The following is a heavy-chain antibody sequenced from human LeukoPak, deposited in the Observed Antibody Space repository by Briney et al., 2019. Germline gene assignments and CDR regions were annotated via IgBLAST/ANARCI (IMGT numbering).Heavy chain of an antibody. V-gene: IGHV4-34*01. CDR2: INHSGSS. CDR1: GGSFSGYY. J-gene: IGHJ4*02. D-gene: IGHD3-10*01. CDR3: APPEGFGPL. Sequence: SETLSLTCAVYGGSFSGYYWSWIRQPPGKGLEWIGEINHSGSSNYNPSLKSRVTISVDTSKKQFSLKLTSVTAADTAVYYCAPPEGFGPLWGQGTLVTVSS.